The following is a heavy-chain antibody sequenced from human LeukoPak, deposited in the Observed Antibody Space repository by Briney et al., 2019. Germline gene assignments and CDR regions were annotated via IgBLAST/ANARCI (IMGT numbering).Heavy chain of an antibody. CDR3: ARLNGALVRFLEWLFGPHYLDY. D-gene: IGHD3-3*01. CDR2: IKQDGVEK. CDR1: VITVSSYW. V-gene: IGHV3-7*01. J-gene: IGHJ4*02. Sequence: PGGSVRLSCAASVITVSSYWKSWSPQAPGKGLEWVANIKQDGVEKHYVATAKRRFTISRDNDKNSLYVKKKSLIAKDTAVYNCARLNGALVRFLEWLFGPHYLDYCGQGTLVTVSS.